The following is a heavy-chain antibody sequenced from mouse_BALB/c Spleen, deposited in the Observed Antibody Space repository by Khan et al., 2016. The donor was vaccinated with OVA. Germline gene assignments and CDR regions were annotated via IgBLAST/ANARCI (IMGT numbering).Heavy chain of an antibody. V-gene: IGHV1S137*01. CDR1: GYTFTDYA. D-gene: IGHD2-3*01. CDR3: TRPAYDNYFDY. J-gene: IGHJ2*01. Sequence: QVQLQQSGPELVRPGVSVKISCKGSGYTFTDYAMHWVKQSHAKSLEWIGLISTYSGNTNYKQKFKGKATMTVAKSSSTAYMEIARLKSEDSAIFYYTRPAYDNYFDYWGQGTTLTDSS. CDR2: ISTYSGNT.